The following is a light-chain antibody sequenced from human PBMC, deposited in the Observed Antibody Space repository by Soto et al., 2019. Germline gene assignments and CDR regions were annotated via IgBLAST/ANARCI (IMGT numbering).Light chain of an antibody. CDR3: QQYGSSPGT. V-gene: IGKV3-20*01. Sequence: EIVLTQSPGTLSLSPGERATLSCRASQSVRDRYLAWYQQKPGQAPSLLIYDTSTRATGVSDRFSGSGSGTDFALTISRVEPEDFAIYFCQQYGSSPGTFGQGTKVDIK. CDR2: DTS. J-gene: IGKJ1*01. CDR1: QSVRDRY.